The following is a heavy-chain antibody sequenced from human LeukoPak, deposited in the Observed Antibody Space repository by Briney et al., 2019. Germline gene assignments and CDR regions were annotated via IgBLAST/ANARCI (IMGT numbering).Heavy chain of an antibody. V-gene: IGHV4-34*01. D-gene: IGHD6-13*01. CDR2: INHSGST. J-gene: IGHJ1*01. CDR3: VTYSSSSLCFQH. Sequence: SETLSLTCAVYGGSFSGYYWSWIRQPPGKGLEWIGEINHSGSTNYNPSLKSRVTISVDTSKNQFSLKLSSVTAADTAVYYCVTYSSSSLCFQHWGQGTLVTVSS. CDR1: GGSFSGYY.